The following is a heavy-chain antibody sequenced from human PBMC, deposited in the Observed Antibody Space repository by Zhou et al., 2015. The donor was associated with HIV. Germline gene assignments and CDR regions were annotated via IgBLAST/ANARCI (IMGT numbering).Heavy chain of an antibody. CDR1: GGTFSSYA. V-gene: IGHV1-2*02. CDR2: IIPNSGGT. D-gene: IGHD2-2*01. Sequence: QVQLVQSGAEVKKPGSSVKVSCKASGGTFSSYAIGWVRQAPGQGLEWMGGIIPNSGGTNYAQKFQGRVTMTRDTSISTAYMELSRLRSDDTAVYYCASHRYCSSTSCYHWFDPWGQEPWSPSPQ. J-gene: IGHJ5*02. CDR3: ASHRYCSSTSCYHWFDP.